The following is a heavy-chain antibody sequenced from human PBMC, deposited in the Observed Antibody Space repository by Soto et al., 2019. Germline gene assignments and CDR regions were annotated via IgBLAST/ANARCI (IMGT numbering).Heavy chain of an antibody. Sequence: QVQLVQSGAEVKKPGASVKVSCKASGYTFTNFGISWVRQAPGQGLEWRGWISAYNGNTNYAQKSQXXXTXXTATSTSTAYMEVRRLTFDATAVYYCARAGTPIDYWGQGTLVTVSS. D-gene: IGHD3-10*01. J-gene: IGHJ4*02. CDR1: GYTFTNFG. CDR3: ARAGTPIDY. V-gene: IGHV1-18*01. CDR2: ISAYNGNT.